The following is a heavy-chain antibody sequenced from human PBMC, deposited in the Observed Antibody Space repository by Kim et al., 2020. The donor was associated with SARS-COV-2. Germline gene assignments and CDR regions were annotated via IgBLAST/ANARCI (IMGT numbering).Heavy chain of an antibody. CDR3: ATSTTVTTSGWFDP. J-gene: IGHJ5*02. CDR1: GYTLTELS. D-gene: IGHD4-17*01. Sequence: ASVKVSCKVSGYTLTELSMHWVRQAPGKGLEWMGGFDPEDGETIYAQKFQGRVTMTEDTSTDTAYMELSSLRSEETAVYYCATSTTVTTSGWFDPWGQGTLVNVSS. CDR2: FDPEDGET. V-gene: IGHV1-24*01.